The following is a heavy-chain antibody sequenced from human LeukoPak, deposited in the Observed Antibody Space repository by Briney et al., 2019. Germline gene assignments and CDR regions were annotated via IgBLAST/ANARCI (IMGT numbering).Heavy chain of an antibody. V-gene: IGHV3-30*02. CDR1: GFNFSYYG. CDR2: IRYDGRNK. J-gene: IGHJ6*03. Sequence: GGSLRLSCAASGFNFSYYGMHWVRQAPGRGLEWVAFIRYDGRNKYYPDSVKGRFTISRDNSKNKLYLQINSLRAEDTAVYYCAKEGDWNDVTLMDVWGKGTTVTISS. CDR3: AKEGDWNDVTLMDV. D-gene: IGHD1-1*01.